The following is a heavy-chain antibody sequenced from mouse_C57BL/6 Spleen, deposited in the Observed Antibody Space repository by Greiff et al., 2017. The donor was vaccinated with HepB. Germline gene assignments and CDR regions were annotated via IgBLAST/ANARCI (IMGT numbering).Heavy chain of an antibody. CDR1: GYAFSSSW. V-gene: IGHV1-82*01. J-gene: IGHJ3*01. CDR3: ANYYGSSYEGAY. CDR2: IYPGDGDT. D-gene: IGHD1-1*01. Sequence: VQLQQSGPELVKPGASVKISCKASGYAFSSSWMNWVKQRPGKGLEWIGRIYPGDGDTNYNGKFKGKATLTADKSSSTAYMQLSSLTSEDSAVYFCANYYGSSYEGAYWGQGTLVTVSA.